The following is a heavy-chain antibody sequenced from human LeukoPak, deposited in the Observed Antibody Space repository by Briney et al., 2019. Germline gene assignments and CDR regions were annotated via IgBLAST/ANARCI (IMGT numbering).Heavy chain of an antibody. J-gene: IGHJ4*02. CDR3: ARGPMVRGVILRFDY. CDR2: IYPGGSDT. V-gene: IGHV5-51*01. D-gene: IGHD3-10*01. Sequence: GESLKISCKGSGYSFTNYWIGWVRQMPGKGLEWMGIIYPGGSDTRYSPSFQGQVTISADKSISTAYLQWSSLKASDTAMYYCARGPMVRGVILRFDYWGQGTLVTVSS. CDR1: GYSFTNYW.